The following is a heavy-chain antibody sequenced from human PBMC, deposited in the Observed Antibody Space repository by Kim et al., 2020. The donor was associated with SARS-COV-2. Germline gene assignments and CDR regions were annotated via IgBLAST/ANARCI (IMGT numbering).Heavy chain of an antibody. V-gene: IGHV1-46*01. D-gene: IGHD3-9*01. Sequence: ASVKVSCKASGYTFISYYVHWVRQAPGQGLEWMGIVSPSGTSTRYAQRFQGRVTMTRDTSTTTFYMELSRLKFEDTAVYYCARGGGTFYDISVGQTVDVWGQGTTLTVSS. J-gene: IGHJ6*02. CDR2: VSPSGTST. CDR1: GYTFISYY. CDR3: ARGGGTFYDISVGQTVDV.